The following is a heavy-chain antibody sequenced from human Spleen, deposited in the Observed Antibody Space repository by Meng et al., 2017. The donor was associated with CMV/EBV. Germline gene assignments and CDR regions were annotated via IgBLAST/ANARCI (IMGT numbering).Heavy chain of an antibody. CDR1: GGSFSMSSYY. CDR3: ARRDTADDTFDI. Sequence: SETLSLTCTVSGGSFSMSSYYWGWIRQPPGKGLEWIGDIYYSGSTYYNPSLKSRVTISVDTPKNQFSLKLTSVTAADTAVYYCARRDTADDTFDIWGQGTMVTVSS. V-gene: IGHV4-39*01. D-gene: IGHD5-18*01. J-gene: IGHJ3*02. CDR2: IYYSGST.